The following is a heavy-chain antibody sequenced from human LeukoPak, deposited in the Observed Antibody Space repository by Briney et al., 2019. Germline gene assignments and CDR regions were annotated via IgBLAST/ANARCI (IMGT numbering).Heavy chain of an antibody. CDR3: ARDYGVVVVPAAIGY. J-gene: IGHJ4*02. CDR2: IIPIFGTA. Sequence: SVKVSCKASGGTFSSYAISWVRQAPGQGLEWMGGIIPIFGTANYAQKFQGRVTITADKSTSTAYMELSSLRSDDTAVYYCARDYGVVVVPAAIGYWGQGTLVTVSS. CDR1: GGTFSSYA. V-gene: IGHV1-69*06. D-gene: IGHD2-2*01.